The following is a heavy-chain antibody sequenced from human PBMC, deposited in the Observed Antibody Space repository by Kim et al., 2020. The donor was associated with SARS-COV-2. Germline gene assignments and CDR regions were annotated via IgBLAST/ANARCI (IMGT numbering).Heavy chain of an antibody. CDR3: ARGGYYYDSSGWGALDY. D-gene: IGHD3-22*01. V-gene: IGHV3-30*04. CDR2: ISYDGSNK. J-gene: IGHJ4*02. Sequence: GGSLRLSCAASGFTFSSYAMHWVRQAPGKGLEWVAVISYDGSNKYYADSVKGRFTISRDNSKNTLYLQMNSLRAEDTAVYYCARGGYYYDSSGWGALDYWGQGTLVTVSS. CDR1: GFTFSSYA.